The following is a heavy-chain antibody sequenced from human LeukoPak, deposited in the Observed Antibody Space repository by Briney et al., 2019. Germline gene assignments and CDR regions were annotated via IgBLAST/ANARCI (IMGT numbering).Heavy chain of an antibody. J-gene: IGHJ4*02. D-gene: IGHD3-10*01. V-gene: IGHV3-7*01. Sequence: PGGSLRLSCAASGFTFSSYWMSWVRQAPGKGLEWVANIKQDGSEKYYVDSVKGRFTISRDNSKNTLYLQMNSLRAEDTAVYYCARDRHGEYYFDYWGQGTLVTVSS. CDR3: ARDRHGEYYFDY. CDR1: GFTFSSYW. CDR2: IKQDGSEK.